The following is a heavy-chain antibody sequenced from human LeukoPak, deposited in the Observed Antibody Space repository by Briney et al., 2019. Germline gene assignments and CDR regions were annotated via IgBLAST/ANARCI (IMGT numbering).Heavy chain of an antibody. D-gene: IGHD6-19*01. Sequence: ASVKVSCKASGYTVTGYYMHWVRQAPGQRLEWMGWINAGNGNTKYSQEFQGRVTITRDTSASTAYMELSSLRSEDMAVYYCARVHASSGWYFDYWGQGTLVTVSS. CDR3: ARVHASSGWYFDY. V-gene: IGHV1-3*03. J-gene: IGHJ4*02. CDR1: GYTVTGYY. CDR2: INAGNGNT.